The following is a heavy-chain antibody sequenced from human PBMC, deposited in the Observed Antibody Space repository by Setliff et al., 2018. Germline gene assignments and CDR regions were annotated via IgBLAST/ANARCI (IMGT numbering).Heavy chain of an antibody. CDR2: IDSDGSVT. D-gene: IGHD3-3*01. V-gene: IGHV3-74*01. J-gene: IGHJ4*02. CDR1: GFTFSNYW. Sequence: PGGSLRLSCAASGFTFSNYWMHWVRQAPGKGLVWVSRIDSDGSVTNYADSVGGRFIISRDNAKNTLYLQMNSLRAEDTALYYCAREVWNIYDNDNSWSGYSDHWGQGTLVTVSS. CDR3: AREVWNIYDNDNSWSGYSDH.